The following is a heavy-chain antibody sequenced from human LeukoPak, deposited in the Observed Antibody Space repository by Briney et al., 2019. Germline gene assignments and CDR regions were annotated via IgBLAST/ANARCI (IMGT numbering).Heavy chain of an antibody. CDR3: AREGLAVAGPGDWFDP. CDR1: GYAFTSYY. D-gene: IGHD6-19*01. CDR2: INPSGGST. Sequence: ASVKVSCKASGYAFTSYYMHWVRQAPGQGLEWMGIINPSGGSTSYAQKFQGRVTMTRDTSTSTVYMELSSLRSEDTAVYYCAREGLAVAGPGDWFDPWGQGTLVTVSS. J-gene: IGHJ5*02. V-gene: IGHV1-46*03.